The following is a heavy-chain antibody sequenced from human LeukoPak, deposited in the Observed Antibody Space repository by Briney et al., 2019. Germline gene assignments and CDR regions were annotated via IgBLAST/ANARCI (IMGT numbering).Heavy chain of an antibody. CDR2: IYYSGST. D-gene: IGHD3-22*01. V-gene: IGHV4-39*01. CDR3: ARHYRDSSGYPLYYFDY. Sequence: PSETLSLTCTVSGGSINSSSYYWGWIRQPPGKGLEWIGSIYYSGSTYYNPSLKSRVTISVDTSKNQFSLKLSSVTAADTAVYYCARHYRDSSGYPLYYFDYWGQGTLVTVSS. J-gene: IGHJ4*02. CDR1: GGSINSSSYY.